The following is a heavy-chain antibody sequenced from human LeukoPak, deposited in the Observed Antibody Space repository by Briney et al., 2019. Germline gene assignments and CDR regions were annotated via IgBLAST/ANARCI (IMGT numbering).Heavy chain of an antibody. V-gene: IGHV4-59*05. CDR2: AYYSGST. D-gene: IGHD3-10*01. CDR1: GGSISSYY. CDR3: QAYYGSGSYSDF. Sequence: PSETLSLTCTVSGGSISSYYWSWIRQPPGKGLEWIGSAYYSGSTYYNPSLESRVTISIDTSKNQFSLKLNSMTAADTAVYYCQAYYGSGSYSDFWGQGTLVTVSS. J-gene: IGHJ4*02.